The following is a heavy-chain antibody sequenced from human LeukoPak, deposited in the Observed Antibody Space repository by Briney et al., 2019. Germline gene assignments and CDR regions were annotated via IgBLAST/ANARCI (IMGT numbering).Heavy chain of an antibody. D-gene: IGHD6-6*01. Sequence: ASVKVSCKASGYTLTGYYMHWVRQAPGQGLEWMGRINPNSGGTNYAQKFQGRVTMTRDTSISTAYMELSRLRSDDTAVYYCARASIAARHAFDIWGQGTMVTVSS. V-gene: IGHV1-2*06. CDR2: INPNSGGT. CDR1: GYTLTGYY. CDR3: ARASIAARHAFDI. J-gene: IGHJ3*02.